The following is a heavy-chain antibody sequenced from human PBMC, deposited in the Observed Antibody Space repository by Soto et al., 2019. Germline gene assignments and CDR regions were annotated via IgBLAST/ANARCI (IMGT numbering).Heavy chain of an antibody. CDR2: IYYSGST. D-gene: IGHD3-10*01. CDR3: TRGLPSHFGYDS. J-gene: IGHJ4*02. V-gene: IGHV4-39*07. CDR1: GGSISSSSYY. Sequence: SETLSLTCTVSGGSISSSSYYWGWIRQPPGKGLEWIGSIYYSGSTYYNPSLKSRVTISLDASKKQVSLRLTSATAADTAVYYCTRGLPSHFGYDSWGQGTLVTVSS.